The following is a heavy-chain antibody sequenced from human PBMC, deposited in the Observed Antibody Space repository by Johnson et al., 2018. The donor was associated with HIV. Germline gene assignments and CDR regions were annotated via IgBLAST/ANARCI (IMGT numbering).Heavy chain of an antibody. Sequence: QVQLVESGGGVVKPGGSLRLSCAASGFTFGTFAMHWVRQAPGKRLEWVSVIYSGGSAYYADSVKGRFTVSRDNSKNTLYLQMNSLRAEDTAVYYCVKGIDSSSWYAFDIWGQGTMVTVSS. J-gene: IGHJ3*02. CDR2: IYSGGSA. D-gene: IGHD6-13*01. CDR1: GFTFGTFA. V-gene: IGHV3-NL1*01. CDR3: VKGIDSSSWYAFDI.